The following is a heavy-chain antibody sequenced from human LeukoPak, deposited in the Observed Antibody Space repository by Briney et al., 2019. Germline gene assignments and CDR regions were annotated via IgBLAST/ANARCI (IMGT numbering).Heavy chain of an antibody. J-gene: IGHJ6*02. CDR2: IIPILGIA. CDR3: ASPGYSSSPRGYYGMDV. Sequence: SVKVSCKASGGTFSSYAISWVRQAPGQGLEWMGRIIPILGIANYAQKFQGRVTITADKSTSTAYMELSSLRSEDTAVYYCASPGYSSSPRGYYGMDVWGQGTTVTVS. V-gene: IGHV1-69*04. CDR1: GGTFSSYA. D-gene: IGHD6-19*01.